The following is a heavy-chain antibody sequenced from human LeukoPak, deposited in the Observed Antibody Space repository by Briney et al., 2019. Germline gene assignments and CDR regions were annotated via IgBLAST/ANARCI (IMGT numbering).Heavy chain of an antibody. D-gene: IGHD6-13*01. V-gene: IGHV3-21*01. CDR3: ARPYSSSSPDGFDI. CDR2: ISSYSDYI. CDR1: GFTFSIYS. Sequence: GGSLRLSCAASGFTFSIYSMNWVRQAPGKGLEWVSSISSYSDYIYYADSVKGRFTISRDNAENSLYLQMNSLGAEDMAVYFCARPYSSSSPDGFDIWGQGTMVTVSS. J-gene: IGHJ3*02.